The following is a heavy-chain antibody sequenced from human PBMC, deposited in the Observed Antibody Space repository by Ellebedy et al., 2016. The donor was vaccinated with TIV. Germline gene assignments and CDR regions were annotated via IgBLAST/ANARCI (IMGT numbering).Heavy chain of an antibody. CDR1: GFSFSTYS. D-gene: IGHD5-18*01. V-gene: IGHV3-21*01. CDR3: AGDVYSHDLK. CDR2: ISRSGTSI. J-gene: IGHJ4*02. Sequence: GESLKISCAASGFSFSTYSMNWVRQAPGKGLEWVSSISRSGTSIYYADSVKGRFTISRDNAKNSLYLQMNSLRAADTAVYYCAGDVYSHDLKWGQGTLVTVSS.